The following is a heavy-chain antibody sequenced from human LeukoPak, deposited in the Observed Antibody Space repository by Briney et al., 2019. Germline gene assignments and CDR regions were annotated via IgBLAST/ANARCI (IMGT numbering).Heavy chain of an antibody. V-gene: IGHV3-7*01. Sequence: PGGSLRLSCIASGFTFSNYCMSWVRQAPGKGLEWVASINEDGSDKYYVDSVKGRFTISRDNIRNSLYVQMSSLRAEDTALYFCARLKDAVTIFDYWGRGSQVTVSS. J-gene: IGHJ4*02. CDR2: INEDGSDK. D-gene: IGHD4-17*01. CDR1: GFTFSNYC. CDR3: ARLKDAVTIFDY.